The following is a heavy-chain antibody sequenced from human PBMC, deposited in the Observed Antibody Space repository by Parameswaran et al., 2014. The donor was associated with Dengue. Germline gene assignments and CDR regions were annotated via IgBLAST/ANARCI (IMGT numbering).Heavy chain of an antibody. J-gene: IGHJ4*02. Sequence: QPPGRGLEWVAVASYDGSNTYYADSVKGRFTISRDNPRNTLYLQMSSLRVEDTAIYYCAREYSTSSRGDDFDYWGQGTLVTVSS. V-gene: IGHV3-30*04. D-gene: IGHD6-6*01. CDR2: ASYDGSNT. CDR3: AREYSTSSRGDDFDY.